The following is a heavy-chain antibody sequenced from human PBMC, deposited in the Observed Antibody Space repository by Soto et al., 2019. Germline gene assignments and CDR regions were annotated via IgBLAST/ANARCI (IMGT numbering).Heavy chain of an antibody. CDR1: GGSISSYG. V-gene: IGHV4-59*08. D-gene: IGHD3-10*01. Sequence: SETLSLTCTVSGGSISSYGWTWIRQPPGKGLEWIGFMYNSGSTHYNPSLKSRVTISLDTSKNQFSLNLRSVTAADTAVYYCASMGYHYGSGSYPLDYWGQGTLLTVSS. CDR3: ASMGYHYGSGSYPLDY. J-gene: IGHJ4*02. CDR2: MYNSGST.